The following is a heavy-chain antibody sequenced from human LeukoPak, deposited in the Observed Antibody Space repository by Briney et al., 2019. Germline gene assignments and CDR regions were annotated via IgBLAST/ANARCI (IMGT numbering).Heavy chain of an antibody. CDR1: GGSISSYY. J-gene: IGHJ6*03. CDR2: IYTSGST. Sequence: SETLSLTCTVSGGSISSYYWSWIRQPPGKGLEWIGYIYTSGSTNYNPSLKSRVTISVDTSKNQFSLKLSSVTAADTAVYYCARLGGIAARNFGYYYYYYMDVWGKGTTVTVS. D-gene: IGHD6-6*01. V-gene: IGHV4-4*09. CDR3: ARLGGIAARNFGYYYYYYMDV.